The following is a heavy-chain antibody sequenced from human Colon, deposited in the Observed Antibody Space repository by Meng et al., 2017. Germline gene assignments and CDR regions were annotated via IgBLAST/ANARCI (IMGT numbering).Heavy chain of an antibody. CDR1: GGSISTGGYY. J-gene: IGHJ4*02. V-gene: IGHV4-31*01. CDR3: ARVRRSGDDFDY. D-gene: IGHD1-26*01. Sequence: QGPLQGSGTGLVKPSQTLSLTCTVSGGSISTGGYYWSWIRQLPGKGLEWIGYIYYSGSTYYNPSLRSLVSISVDTSKNQFSLRLTSVTAADTAVYYCARVRRSGDDFDYWGQGTLVTVSS. CDR2: IYYSGST.